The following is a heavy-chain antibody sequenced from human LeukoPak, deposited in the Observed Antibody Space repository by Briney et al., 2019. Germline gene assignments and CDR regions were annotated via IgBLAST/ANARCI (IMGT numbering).Heavy chain of an antibody. J-gene: IGHJ3*02. CDR2: ISYDGTTK. CDR1: GFSFSTYA. Sequence: GGPLRLSCAASGFSFSTYATHWVRQAPRKGLEWVADISYDGTTKYYADSVKGRFSISRDNSKNTLDLQMNSLRAEDTAVYYCAVTPEGLDIWGQGTMVTVSS. D-gene: IGHD1-14*01. CDR3: AVTPEGLDI. V-gene: IGHV3-30*03.